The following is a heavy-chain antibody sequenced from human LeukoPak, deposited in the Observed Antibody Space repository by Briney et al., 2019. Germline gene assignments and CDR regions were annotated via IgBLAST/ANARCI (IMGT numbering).Heavy chain of an antibody. Sequence: GGSLRLSCAASGFTFSSYGMHWVRQAPGKGLEWVAVIWYDGSNKYYADSVKGRFTISRDNSKNTLYLQMNSLRAEDTAVYYCASHRDNGDYVRAFDIWSQGTVVTVSS. CDR3: ASHRDNGDYVRAFDI. CDR1: GFTFSSYG. D-gene: IGHD4-17*01. V-gene: IGHV3-33*01. CDR2: IWYDGSNK. J-gene: IGHJ3*02.